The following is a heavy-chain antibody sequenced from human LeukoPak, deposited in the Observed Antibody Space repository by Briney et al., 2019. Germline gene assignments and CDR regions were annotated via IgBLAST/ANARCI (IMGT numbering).Heavy chain of an antibody. CDR1: GFNLDDYS. Sequence: GSLRLSCAASGFNLDDYSMHWVRRAPGKGLEWVSHSNWDGSSTKYADSVKGRFTISRDNSKNTLYLLMNSLRTDDTAFYYCARDDIGGTYYFDFWGQGTLVTVSS. J-gene: IGHJ4*02. V-gene: IGHV3-43*01. CDR2: SNWDGSST. D-gene: IGHD1-1*01. CDR3: ARDDIGGTYYFDF.